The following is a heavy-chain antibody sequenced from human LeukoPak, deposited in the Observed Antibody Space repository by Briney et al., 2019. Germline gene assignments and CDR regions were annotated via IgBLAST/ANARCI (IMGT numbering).Heavy chain of an antibody. CDR3: ARHIVVVPAAAFDI. V-gene: IGHV4-59*01. D-gene: IGHD2-2*01. Sequence: PSETLSLTCTVSGGSISSYYWSWIRQPPGKGLEWIGYIYYSGSTNYNPSLKSRVTISVDTSKNQFSLKLSSVTAADTAVYYCARHIVVVPAAAFDIWGQGTMVTVSS. J-gene: IGHJ3*02. CDR1: GGSISSYY. CDR2: IYYSGST.